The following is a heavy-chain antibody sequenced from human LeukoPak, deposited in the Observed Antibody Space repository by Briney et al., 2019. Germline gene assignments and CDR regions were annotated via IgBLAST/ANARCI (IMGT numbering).Heavy chain of an antibody. CDR1: AYTFTSYT. CDR2: IYAGSGDS. D-gene: IGHD3-10*01. Sequence: ASVYVSCKCSAYTFTSYTMHWVRQAPGQRQEWMGCIYAGSGDSKYSQAFHGRVTITRDTSASTAYMELSSLRSEDMAVYYCARSGSGSYYVFYDAFDIWGQGKMVTVSS. V-gene: IGHV1-3*03. J-gene: IGHJ3*02. CDR3: ARSGSGSYYVFYDAFDI.